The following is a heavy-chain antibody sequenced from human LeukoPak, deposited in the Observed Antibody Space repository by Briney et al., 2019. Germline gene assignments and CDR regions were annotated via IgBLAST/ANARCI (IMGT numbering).Heavy chain of an antibody. CDR3: AKDLPAAAARVSGDY. CDR2: ISGSGGST. J-gene: IGHJ4*02. CDR1: GFIFSNYV. Sequence: GGSLRLSCAGSGFIFSNYVLSWVRQAPGKGLEWVSAISGSGGSTYYADSVKGRFTISRDNSKNTLYLQMNSLRAEDTAVYYCAKDLPAAAARVSGDYWGQGTLVTVSS. V-gene: IGHV3-23*01. D-gene: IGHD6-13*01.